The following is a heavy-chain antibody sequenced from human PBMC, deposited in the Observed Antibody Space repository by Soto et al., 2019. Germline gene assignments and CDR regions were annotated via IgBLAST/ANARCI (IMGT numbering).Heavy chain of an antibody. J-gene: IGHJ6*01. V-gene: IGHV3-30-3*01. Sequence: QVQLVESGGGVVQPGRSLRLSCAASGFTFSSYAMHWVRQAPGKGLEWVAVISYDGSNKYYADSVKGRFTISRDNSKNTLYLQMNSLRAEDTAVYYCARENCTNGVCLGYGMDVW. D-gene: IGHD2-8*01. CDR3: ARENCTNGVCLGYGMDV. CDR1: GFTFSSYA. CDR2: ISYDGSNK.